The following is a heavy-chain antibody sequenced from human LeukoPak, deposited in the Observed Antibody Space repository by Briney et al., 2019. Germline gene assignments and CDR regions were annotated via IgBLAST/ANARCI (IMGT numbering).Heavy chain of an antibody. CDR1: GYSISSGYY. CDR3: ARGMRCSSTSCYVLTYGMDV. Sequence: SETLSLTCTVSGYSISSGYYWGWIRQPPGKGLEWIGSIYHSGSTYYNPSLKSRVTISVDTSKNQFSLKLSSVTAADTAVYYCARGMRCSSTSCYVLTYGMDVWGQGTTVTVSS. D-gene: IGHD2-2*01. V-gene: IGHV4-38-2*02. CDR2: IYHSGST. J-gene: IGHJ6*02.